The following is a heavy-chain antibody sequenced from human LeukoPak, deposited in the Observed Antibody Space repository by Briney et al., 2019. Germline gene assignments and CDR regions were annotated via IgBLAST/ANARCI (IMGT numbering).Heavy chain of an antibody. V-gene: IGHV4-39*01. Sequence: DPSETLSLTCTVSGASISSSSYYWGWIRQPPGKGLEWLGSMSYSGSTYYNPSLKSRVAMSVDTSKHQFSLNLTSVTAADTAVYYCARQTDPDSSSSHFDFWGQGTLVTVSS. CDR1: GASISSSSYY. D-gene: IGHD6-6*01. CDR3: ARQTDPDSSSSHFDF. CDR2: MSYSGST. J-gene: IGHJ4*02.